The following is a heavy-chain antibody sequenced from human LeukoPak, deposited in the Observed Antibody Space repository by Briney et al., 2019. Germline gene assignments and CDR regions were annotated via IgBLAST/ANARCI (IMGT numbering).Heavy chain of an antibody. D-gene: IGHD1-26*01. CDR3: ARVVGATVAFDI. J-gene: IGHJ3*02. CDR2: TYYRSKWYN. Sequence: SQTLSLTCAISGDSVSSNSAAWNWITQSPSRVLEWLGRTYYRSKWYNDYAVSVKSRITINPDTSKNQCSLQLNSVTPEDTAVYYCARVVGATVAFDIWGQGTMVTVSS. V-gene: IGHV6-1*01. CDR1: GDSVSSNSAA.